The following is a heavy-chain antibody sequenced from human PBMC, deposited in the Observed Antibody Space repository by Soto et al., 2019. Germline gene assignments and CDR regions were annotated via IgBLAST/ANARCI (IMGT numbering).Heavy chain of an antibody. CDR2: IHLSGTT. D-gene: IGHD3-10*01. J-gene: IGHJ4*02. CDR1: GASTSSIRDY. CDR3: ERQFGSGGCFDY. V-gene: IGHV4-39*01. Sequence: QLQLQESGPGLVMPAATLSLTCSVSGASTSSIRDYWVWFRQPPGKGLEWIASIHLSGTTYYTPSLKSRVTICLDTSHNQFSLRLKSVTAADTAVYYCERQFGSGGCFDYLGQGILVTVSS.